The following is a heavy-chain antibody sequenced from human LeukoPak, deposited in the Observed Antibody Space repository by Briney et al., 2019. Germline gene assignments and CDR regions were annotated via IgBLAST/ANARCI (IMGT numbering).Heavy chain of an antibody. CDR2: VYYSGTT. CDR3: AREVAGTGYFQV. CDR1: DGSISRYY. D-gene: IGHD6-19*01. Sequence: SETLSLTCTVSDGSISRYYWNWIRQPPGKALGWIGYVYYSGTTNYNPSLKSRVTISVDSSQNQFSLKLTSVTAADTAVYYCAREVAGTGYFQVWGLGTPVTVSS. V-gene: IGHV4-59*01. J-gene: IGHJ1*01.